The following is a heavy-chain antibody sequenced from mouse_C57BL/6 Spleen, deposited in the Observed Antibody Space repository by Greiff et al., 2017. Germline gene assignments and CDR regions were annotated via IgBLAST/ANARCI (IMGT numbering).Heavy chain of an antibody. CDR3: ARERSNYYWYFDV. D-gene: IGHD2-5*01. Sequence: EVKLVESGPGLVKPSQSLSLTCSVTGYSITSGYYWNWIRQFPGNKLEWMGYISYDGSNNYNPSLKNRISITRDTSKNQFFLKLNSVTTEDTATYYCARERSNYYWYFDVWGTGTTVTVSS. CDR1: GYSITSGYY. V-gene: IGHV3-6*01. CDR2: ISYDGSN. J-gene: IGHJ1*03.